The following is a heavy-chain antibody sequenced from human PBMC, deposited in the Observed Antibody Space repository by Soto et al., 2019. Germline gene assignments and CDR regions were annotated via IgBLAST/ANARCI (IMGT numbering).Heavy chain of an antibody. CDR2: IIPIFGTA. Sequence: ASVKVSCKASGDTFSSYAISWVRQAPGQGLEWMGGIIPIFGTANYAQKVQGRVTITADESTSTDYLELSSLRSEDTAVYYCARDLPVAGPLIYYGMDVWGQGTTVTVSS. J-gene: IGHJ6*02. D-gene: IGHD6-19*01. CDR1: GDTFSSYA. CDR3: ARDLPVAGPLIYYGMDV. V-gene: IGHV1-69*13.